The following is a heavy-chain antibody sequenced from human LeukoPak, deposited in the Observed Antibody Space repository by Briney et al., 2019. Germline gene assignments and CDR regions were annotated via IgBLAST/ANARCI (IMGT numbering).Heavy chain of an antibody. Sequence: SETLSLTCTVSGASVSSYYWSWIRQPPGKGLEWIGEINHSGSTNYNPSLKSRVTISVDTSKNQFSLKLSSVTAADTAVYYCARVKMITMVRGVIIPTYYFDYWGQGTLVTVSS. CDR3: ARVKMITMVRGVIIPTYYFDY. J-gene: IGHJ4*02. CDR2: INHSGST. V-gene: IGHV4-34*01. D-gene: IGHD3-10*01. CDR1: GASVSSYY.